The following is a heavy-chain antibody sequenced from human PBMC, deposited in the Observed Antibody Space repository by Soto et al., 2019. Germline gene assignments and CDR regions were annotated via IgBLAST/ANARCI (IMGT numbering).Heavy chain of an antibody. V-gene: IGHV4-34*01. CDR1: GGSFSGYY. Sequence: SETLSLTCAVYGGSFSGYYWTWLRQPPGTGLEWIGEINHSGSTNYNPSLKSRVTISVDTSKNQFSLKLSSVTAADTAVYYCAGGIGYYYGSGSYSIYGMDVWGQGTTVTVSS. D-gene: IGHD3-10*01. J-gene: IGHJ6*02. CDR3: AGGIGYYYGSGSYSIYGMDV. CDR2: INHSGST.